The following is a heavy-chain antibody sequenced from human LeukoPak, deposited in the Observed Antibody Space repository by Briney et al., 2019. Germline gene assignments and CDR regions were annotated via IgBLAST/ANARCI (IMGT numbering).Heavy chain of an antibody. Sequence: GGSLRLSCAASGFTFDDYAMHWVRQAPGKGLEWVSGISWNSGSIGYADSVKGRFTISRDNAKNSLYLQMNSLRAEDMALYYCAKSANDYCSSNSCYKFDYWGQGTLVTVSS. CDR3: AKSANDYCSSNSCYKFDY. CDR1: GFTFDDYA. D-gene: IGHD2-2*02. V-gene: IGHV3-9*03. J-gene: IGHJ4*02. CDR2: ISWNSGSI.